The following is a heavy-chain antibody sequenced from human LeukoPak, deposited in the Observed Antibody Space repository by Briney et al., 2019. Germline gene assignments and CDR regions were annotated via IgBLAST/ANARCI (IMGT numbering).Heavy chain of an antibody. CDR3: ARDRVLLRYIDWNYYGMDV. D-gene: IGHD3-9*01. V-gene: IGHV1-18*01. CDR2: ISGDNART. J-gene: IGHJ6*02. Sequence: ASVKVSCKASGYTFTSYGISWVRQAPGQGLEWMGWISGDNARTKSALKVQGRVTMTTDTSTTTAYMELRSLRSDDTAVYYCARDRVLLRYIDWNYYGMDVWGQGTTVTVSS. CDR1: GYTFTSYG.